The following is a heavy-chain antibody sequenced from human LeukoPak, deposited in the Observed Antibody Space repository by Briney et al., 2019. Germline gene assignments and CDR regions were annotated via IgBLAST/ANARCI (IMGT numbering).Heavy chain of an antibody. D-gene: IGHD3-10*01. CDR2: IWNDGSNK. CDR3: ARDRITMVRGVILYYYGMDV. V-gene: IGHV3-33*01. J-gene: IGHJ6*02. Sequence: GRSLRLSCAASGFTFSSYGMHWVRQAPGKGLEWVAVIWNDGSNKYYADSVKGRFTISRDNSKNTLYLQMNSLRAEDTAVYYCARDRITMVRGVILYYYGMDVWGQGTTVTVSS. CDR1: GFTFSSYG.